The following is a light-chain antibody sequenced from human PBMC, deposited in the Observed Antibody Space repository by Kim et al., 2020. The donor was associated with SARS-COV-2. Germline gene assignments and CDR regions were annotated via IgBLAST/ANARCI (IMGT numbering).Light chain of an antibody. CDR2: YDS. CDR1: NIGSKS. Sequence: APGKTARITCGGNNIGSKSVHWYQQKPGQAPVLVIYYDSDRPSGIPERFSGSNSGNTATLTISRVEAGDEADYYCQVWDSGSDHVVFGGGTKLTVL. J-gene: IGLJ2*01. V-gene: IGLV3-21*04. CDR3: QVWDSGSDHVV.